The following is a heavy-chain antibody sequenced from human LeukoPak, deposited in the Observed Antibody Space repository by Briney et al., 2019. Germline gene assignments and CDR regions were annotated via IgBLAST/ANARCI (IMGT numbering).Heavy chain of an antibody. D-gene: IGHD4-17*01. CDR3: ARGASGVYTVTTSWFDP. J-gene: IGHJ5*02. CDR2: INPNSGGT. V-gene: IGHV1-2*02. Sequence: ASVKVSCKASGYTFTGYYMHWVRQVPGQGLEWMGWINPNSGGTNYAQKFQGRVTMTRDTSISTAYMELSRLRSDDTAVYYCARGASGVYTVTTSWFDPWGQGTLVTVSS. CDR1: GYTFTGYY.